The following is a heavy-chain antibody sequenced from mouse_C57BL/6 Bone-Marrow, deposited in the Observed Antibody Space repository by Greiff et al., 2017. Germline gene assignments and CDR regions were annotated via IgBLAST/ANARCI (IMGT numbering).Heavy chain of an antibody. J-gene: IGHJ3*01. CDR2: IDPENGDT. CDR1: GFNIKDDY. CDR3: TVEYYVSRWGFAY. D-gene: IGHD1-1*01. Sequence: VQLKESGAELVRPGASVKLSCTASGFNIKDDYMHWVKQRPEQGLEWIGWIDPENGDTEYASKFQGKATITADTSSNTAYLHLSSLTSEDTAVYYVTVEYYVSRWGFAYWGGGTLVTVSA. V-gene: IGHV14-4*01.